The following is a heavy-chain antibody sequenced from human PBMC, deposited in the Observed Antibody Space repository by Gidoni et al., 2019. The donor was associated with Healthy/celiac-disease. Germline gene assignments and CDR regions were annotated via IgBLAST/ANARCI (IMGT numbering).Heavy chain of an antibody. CDR2: IYYSGST. CDR1: GGSISSSSYY. J-gene: IGHJ4*02. CDR3: ARARGYSGYDLLGYFDY. D-gene: IGHD5-12*01. V-gene: IGHV4-39*01. Sequence: QLQLQESGPGLVKPSETLSLTCTVSGGSISSSSYYWGWIRQPPGKGLEWIGSIYYSGSTYYNPSLKSRVTISVDTSKNQFSLKLSSVTAADTAVYYCARARGYSGYDLLGYFDYWGQGTLVTVSS.